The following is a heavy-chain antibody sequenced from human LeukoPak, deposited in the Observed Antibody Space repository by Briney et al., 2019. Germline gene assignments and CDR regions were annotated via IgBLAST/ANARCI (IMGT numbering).Heavy chain of an antibody. Sequence: SETLSLTCTVSGGSISGSSYYWGWIRQPPGKGLEWIGSIYYSGSTYYNPSLKSRVTISVDTSKNQFSLKLSSVTAADTAVYYCARRGKLEPLNWFDPWGQGTLVTVSS. CDR2: IYYSGST. V-gene: IGHV4-39*01. J-gene: IGHJ5*02. CDR3: ARRGKLEPLNWFDP. CDR1: GGSISGSSYY. D-gene: IGHD1-1*01.